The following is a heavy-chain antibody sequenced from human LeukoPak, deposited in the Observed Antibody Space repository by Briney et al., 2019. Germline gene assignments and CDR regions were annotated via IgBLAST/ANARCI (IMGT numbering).Heavy chain of an antibody. Sequence: SETLSLTCTVSGGSISSGSYYWSWIRQPAGKGLEWIGRIYTSGSTNYNPSLKSRVTISVDTSKNQFSLKLSSVTAADTAVYYCARGRDGYNFLNRGEYYYFDYWGQGTLVTVSS. CDR3: ARGRDGYNFLNRGEYYYFDY. CDR1: GGSISSGSYY. D-gene: IGHD5-24*01. J-gene: IGHJ4*02. CDR2: IYTSGST. V-gene: IGHV4-61*02.